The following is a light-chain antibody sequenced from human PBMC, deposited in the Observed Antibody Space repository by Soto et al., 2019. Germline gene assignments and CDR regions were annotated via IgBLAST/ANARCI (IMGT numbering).Light chain of an antibody. CDR2: GAS. CDR3: QQYRSTPIT. J-gene: IGKJ5*01. V-gene: IGKV3-20*01. CDR1: QSVAIN. Sequence: ETVMTQSPLTLSVSPGERATLSCRASQSVAINLAWYQQRPGQAPRLLIYGASSRATGIPDRFSGSGSGTDFTLTISRLEPEDFAVYYCQQYRSTPITFGQGTRLEI.